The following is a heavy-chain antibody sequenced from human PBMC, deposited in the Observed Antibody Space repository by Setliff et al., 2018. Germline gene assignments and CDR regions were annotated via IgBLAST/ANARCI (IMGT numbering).Heavy chain of an antibody. CDR2: VFHTGST. V-gene: IGHV4-61*10. CDR3: ARAPPSVPYGDYGPRQYFDL. D-gene: IGHD4-17*01. J-gene: IGHJ2*01. Sequence: NPSETLSLTCTVSDDSISSRHYYWSWIRQPAGKGLEWIGHVFHTGSTKYNPSLRSRVTISVDTSENYFSLRLTSVTAADTAVYYCARAPPSVPYGDYGPRQYFDLWGRGSLVTVSS. CDR1: DDSISSRHYY.